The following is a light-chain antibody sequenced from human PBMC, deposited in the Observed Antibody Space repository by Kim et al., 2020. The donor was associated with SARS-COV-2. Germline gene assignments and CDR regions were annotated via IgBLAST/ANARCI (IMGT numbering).Light chain of an antibody. J-gene: IGKJ2*01. CDR1: QALRSRS. V-gene: IGKV3-20*01. Sequence: IVLTQSPDTLSLSPGERAILSCRASQALRSRSLAWYQQKPGQAPRLVISAASNRAPGTADRFSGSVSGADFALTISRLEPEDFAVYYCQQYDTLPNTFGQGTNLEIK. CDR2: AAS. CDR3: QQYDTLPNT.